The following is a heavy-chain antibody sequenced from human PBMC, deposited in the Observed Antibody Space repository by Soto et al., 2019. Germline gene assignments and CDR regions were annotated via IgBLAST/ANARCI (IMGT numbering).Heavy chain of an antibody. Sequence: SETLSLTCAVYGGSFSGYYWTWIRQPPGTGLEWIGEINHSGSTNYNPSLKSRVTISVDTSKNQFSLKLTSVTAADTAVYYCARDKITGIFDYWGQGALVTVSS. CDR2: INHSGST. D-gene: IGHD2-8*02. CDR3: ARDKITGIFDY. V-gene: IGHV4-34*01. J-gene: IGHJ4*02. CDR1: GGSFSGYY.